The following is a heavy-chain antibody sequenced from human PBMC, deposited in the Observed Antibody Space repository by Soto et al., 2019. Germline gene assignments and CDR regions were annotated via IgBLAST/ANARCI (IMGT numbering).Heavy chain of an antibody. CDR2: IYYTGNT. V-gene: IGHV4-31*03. J-gene: IGHJ4*02. CDR1: GGSISSGGYY. Sequence: SSETLSLTCTVSGGSISSGGYYWSWIRQHPGKGLEWIGYIYYTGNTYYSPSLESRVTISVDTSEEQFFLRLSSVTAADTAVYYCARDRVRSSSWYGYFDYWGQGTLVTRLL. CDR3: ARDRVRSSSWYGYFDY. D-gene: IGHD6-13*01.